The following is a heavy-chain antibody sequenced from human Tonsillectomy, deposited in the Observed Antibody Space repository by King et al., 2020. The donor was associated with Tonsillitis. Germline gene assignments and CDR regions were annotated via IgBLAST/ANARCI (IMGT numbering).Heavy chain of an antibody. CDR2: ISSCSTYI. CDR1: GFTFSTYS. J-gene: IGHJ6*02. D-gene: IGHD1-7*01. V-gene: IGHV3-21*01. CDR3: AGDLGATGTTDLYYYFYSGMDV. Sequence: VQLVESGGGLVKPGGSLRLSCAASGFTFSTYSMNWVRQAPGKGLEWVSSISSCSTYIYYADSVKGRFTISRDNAKNLLYLQMNSLRAKDTAVYYWAGDLGATGTTDLYYYFYSGMDVWGQGTTVTVSS.